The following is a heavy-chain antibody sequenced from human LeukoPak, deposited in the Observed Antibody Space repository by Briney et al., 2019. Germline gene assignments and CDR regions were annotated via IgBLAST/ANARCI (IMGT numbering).Heavy chain of an antibody. J-gene: IGHJ4*02. CDR1: GFTFSSYG. CDR3: AKVPPGRYYFDY. D-gene: IGHD1-26*01. V-gene: IGHV3-23*01. CDR2: ISGSGGST. Sequence: AGGSLRLSCAASGFTFSSYGMSWVRQAPGKGLEWVSAISGSGGSTYYADSVKGRFTISRDNSKNTLYLQMNSLRAEDTAVYYCAKVPPGRYYFDYWGQGTLVTVSS.